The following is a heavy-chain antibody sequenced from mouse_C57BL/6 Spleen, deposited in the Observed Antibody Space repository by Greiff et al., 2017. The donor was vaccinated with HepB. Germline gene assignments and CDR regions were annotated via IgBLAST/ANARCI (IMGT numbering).Heavy chain of an antibody. J-gene: IGHJ3*01. D-gene: IGHD2-3*01. CDR1: GYTFTSYW. CDR2: IDPSDSYT. V-gene: IGHV1-59*01. Sequence: QVQLQQPGAELVRPGTSVKLSCKASGYTFTSYWMHWVKQRPGQGLEWIGVIDPSDSYTNYNQKFKGKATLTVDTSSSTAYMQLSSLTSEDSAVYYCARGDDSYPPFAYWGQGTLVTVSA. CDR3: ARGDDSYPPFAY.